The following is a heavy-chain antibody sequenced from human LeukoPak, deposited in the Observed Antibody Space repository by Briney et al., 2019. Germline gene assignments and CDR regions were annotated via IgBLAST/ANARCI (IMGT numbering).Heavy chain of an antibody. J-gene: IGHJ6*03. V-gene: IGHV1-2*02. CDR3: AALDRIQLRYYYYMDV. CDR1: GYTFTDYY. D-gene: IGHD5-18*01. CDR2: INPNSGGT. Sequence: ASVKVSCKASGYTFTDYYMHWVRQAPGQGLEWMGWINPNSGGTNYAQKFQGRVTMTRDTSISTAYMDLSRLRSEDTAVYYCAALDRIQLRYYYYMDVWGKGTTVTVSS.